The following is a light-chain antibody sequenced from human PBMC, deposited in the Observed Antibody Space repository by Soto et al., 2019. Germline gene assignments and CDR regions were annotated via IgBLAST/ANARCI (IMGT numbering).Light chain of an antibody. V-gene: IGKV1-12*01. CDR3: QQTDSFPFT. CDR1: QDISSW. J-gene: IGKJ3*01. Sequence: DIQMTQSPSSMSASVGDRVTITCRASQDISSWLAWYQQKPGKAPNLLIYAASSVQNGVPSRFSGSGSGTYFTLTISSLQPEDFATYHCQQTDSFPFTFGPGTKVDIE. CDR2: AAS.